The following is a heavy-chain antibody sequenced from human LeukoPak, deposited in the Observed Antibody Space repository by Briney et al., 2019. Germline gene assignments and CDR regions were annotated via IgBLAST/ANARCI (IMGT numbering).Heavy chain of an antibody. CDR1: GGTFSSYA. V-gene: IGHV1-69*04. D-gene: IGHD5-18*01. Sequence: SVKVSCKASGGTFSSYAISWVRQAPGQGLEWMGRIIPILGIANYAQKFQGRVTITADKSTSTAYMELSSLRSEDTAVYYCARAPHDTAMVTSFHYWGQGTLVTVSS. J-gene: IGHJ4*02. CDR2: IIPILGIA. CDR3: ARAPHDTAMVTSFHY.